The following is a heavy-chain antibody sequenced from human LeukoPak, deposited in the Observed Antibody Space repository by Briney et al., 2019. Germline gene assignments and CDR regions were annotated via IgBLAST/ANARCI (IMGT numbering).Heavy chain of an antibody. CDR1: GFTFIRYS. CDR3: ARDSGWSTFDY. V-gene: IGHV3-30*01. CDR2: ISYDGSNK. Sequence: RGSLRLSCAASGFTFIRYSMHLVRQAPGKGLERVAVISYDGSNKYYADSVKGRFTISRDNSKNTLYLQMKSLRAEDTAVYYCARDSGWSTFDYWGQGTLVSVSS. J-gene: IGHJ4*02. D-gene: IGHD6-19*01.